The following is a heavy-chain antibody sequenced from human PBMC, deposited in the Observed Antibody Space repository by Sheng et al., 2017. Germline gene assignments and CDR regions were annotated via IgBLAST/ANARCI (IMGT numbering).Heavy chain of an antibody. CDR1: GFTFSSYA. D-gene: IGHD4-17*01. CDR3: AKDRGWGTVTFLNWFDP. V-gene: IGHV3-23*04. Sequence: EVQLVESGGGLVQPGGSLRLSCAASGFTFSSYAMSWVRQAPGKGLEWVSAISGSGGSTYYADSVKGRFTISRDNSKNTLYLQMNSLRAEDTAVYYCAKDRGWGTVTFLNWFDPWGQGTLVTVSS. CDR2: ISGSGGST. J-gene: IGHJ5*02.